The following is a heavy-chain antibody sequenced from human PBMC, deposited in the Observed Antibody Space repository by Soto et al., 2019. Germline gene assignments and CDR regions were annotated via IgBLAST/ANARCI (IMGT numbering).Heavy chain of an antibody. Sequence: EVQLVESGGGLVQPGGSLRLSCAASGFTFSSYWMHWVRQAPGKGLVWVSSINSDGSSTSYADSVKGRITIARDNAKNTLDLHMNSLKADDTAVYYCLRTGVVVAAASRDDYWGQGTLVTVSS. J-gene: IGHJ4*01. CDR3: LRTGVVVAAASRDDY. CDR1: GFTFSSYW. CDR2: INSDGSST. D-gene: IGHD2-15*01. V-gene: IGHV3-74*01.